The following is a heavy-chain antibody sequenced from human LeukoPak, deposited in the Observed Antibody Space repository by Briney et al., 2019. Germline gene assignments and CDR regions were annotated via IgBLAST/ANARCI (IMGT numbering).Heavy chain of an antibody. CDR3: ARDLTTLGDFGY. CDR1: GYTFTSYY. Sequence: ASVKVSCKASGYTFTSYYMHWVRQAPGQGLEWMGIINPSGGSTSYAQKFQGRVTMTRDTSTSTVYMELSSLRSEDTAVYCCARDLTTLGDFGYWGQGTLVTVSS. D-gene: IGHD4/OR15-4a*01. J-gene: IGHJ4*02. CDR2: INPSGGST. V-gene: IGHV1-46*01.